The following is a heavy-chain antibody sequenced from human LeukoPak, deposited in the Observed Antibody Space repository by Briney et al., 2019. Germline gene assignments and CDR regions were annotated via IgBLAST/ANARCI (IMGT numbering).Heavy chain of an antibody. J-gene: IGHJ4*02. CDR1: GYTFTSYA. D-gene: IGHD1-26*01. Sequence: ASVKVSCKASGYTFTSYAMHWVRQAPGQRLEWMGWINAGNGNTKYSQKFQGRVTITRDTSASTAYMELSSLRSEDTAVYYCARVVGASYYFDYWGQGTLVTVSS. CDR2: INAGNGNT. CDR3: ARVVGASYYFDY. V-gene: IGHV1-3*01.